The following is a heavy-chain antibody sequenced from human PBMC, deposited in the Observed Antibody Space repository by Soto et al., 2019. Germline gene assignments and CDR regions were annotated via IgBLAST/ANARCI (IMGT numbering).Heavy chain of an antibody. J-gene: IGHJ5*02. CDR1: GYTFTSYD. V-gene: IGHV1-8*01. CDR2: MNPNSGNT. Sequence: QVQLVQSGAEVKKPGASVKVSCKASGYTFTSYDINWVRQATGQGLEWMGWMNPNSGNTGYAQKFQGRVTMTRNTSHSKDYKELGSLRSADPAVYYCANASGDYGDCNGFDPWGQGTLVTVSS. D-gene: IGHD4-17*01. CDR3: ANASGDYGDCNGFDP.